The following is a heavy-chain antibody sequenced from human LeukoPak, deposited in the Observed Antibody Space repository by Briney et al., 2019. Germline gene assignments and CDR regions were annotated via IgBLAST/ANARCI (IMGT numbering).Heavy chain of an antibody. J-gene: IGHJ3*02. V-gene: IGHV3-23*01. CDR1: GFTFSSYA. CDR2: ISGSGGST. D-gene: IGHD2-2*01. CDR3: ARVSCSSTSCSYATDAFDI. Sequence: GGSLRLSCAASGFTFSSYAMSWVRQAPGKGLEWVSTISGSGGSTYYADSVKGRFTISRDNSKNTLYLQMNSLRAEDTAVYYCARVSCSSTSCSYATDAFDIWGQGTMVTVSS.